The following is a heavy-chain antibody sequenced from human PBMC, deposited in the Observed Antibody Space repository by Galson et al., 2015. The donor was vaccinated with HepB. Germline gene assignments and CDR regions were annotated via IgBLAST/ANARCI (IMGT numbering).Heavy chain of an antibody. CDR1: GDSVSSNSAA. D-gene: IGHD1-1*01. Sequence: CAISGDSVSSNSAAWNWIRQSPSRGLEWLGRTYYRSKWYNEYAVSVKGRITINPDTSKNQFSLRLNSVTAADTAVYYCARQKGTLMPFDYWGQGTLVAVSS. CDR2: TYYRSKWYN. CDR3: ARQKGTLMPFDY. V-gene: IGHV6-1*01. J-gene: IGHJ4*02.